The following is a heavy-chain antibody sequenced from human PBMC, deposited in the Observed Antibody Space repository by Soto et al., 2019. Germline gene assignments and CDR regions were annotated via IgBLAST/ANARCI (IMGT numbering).Heavy chain of an antibody. Sequence: SETLSLTRAVYGGSFSGYYWSWIRQPPGKGLEWIGEINHSGSTNYNPSLKSRVTISVDTSKNQFSLKLSSVTAADTAVYYCARDSSSWTYYYYGMDVWGQGTTVTVSS. CDR2: INHSGST. J-gene: IGHJ6*02. CDR1: GGSFSGYY. V-gene: IGHV4-34*01. D-gene: IGHD6-13*01. CDR3: ARDSSSWTYYYYGMDV.